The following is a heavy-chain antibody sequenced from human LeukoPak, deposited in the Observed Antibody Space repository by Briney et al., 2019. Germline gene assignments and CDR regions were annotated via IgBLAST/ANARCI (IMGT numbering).Heavy chain of an antibody. D-gene: IGHD6-19*01. V-gene: IGHV3-23*01. CDR3: AKRSAAGTGWFDP. Sequence: GGSLRLSCAASGFTFSSYTMSWVRQAPGKGLEWVSAISGSGGSTYYADSVRGRFTISRDNSKNTLYLQMNSLRAEDTAVYYCAKRSAAGTGWFDPWGQGTLVTVSS. CDR2: ISGSGGST. J-gene: IGHJ5*02. CDR1: GFTFSSYT.